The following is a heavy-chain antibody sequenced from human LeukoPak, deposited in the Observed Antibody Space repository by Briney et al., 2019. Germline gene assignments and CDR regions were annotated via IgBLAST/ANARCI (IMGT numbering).Heavy chain of an antibody. CDR1: GGSFSGYY. Sequence: SETLSLTCAVYGGSFSGYYWSWIRQHPGKGLEWIGYIYYSGSTYYNPSLKSRVTISVDTSKNQFSLKLSSVTAADTAVYYCARGAVPAAMDFNWFDPWGQGTLVTVSS. CDR3: ARGAVPAAMDFNWFDP. D-gene: IGHD2-2*01. CDR2: IYYSGST. J-gene: IGHJ5*02. V-gene: IGHV4-31*11.